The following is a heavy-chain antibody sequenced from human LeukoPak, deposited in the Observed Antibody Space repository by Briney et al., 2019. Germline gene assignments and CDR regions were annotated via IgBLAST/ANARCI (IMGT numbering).Heavy chain of an antibody. D-gene: IGHD3-16*01. V-gene: IGHV4-59*01. J-gene: IGHJ5*02. CDR2: IYYSGST. Sequence: PSETLSLTCTVSGGSISSYYWSWIRQPPGKGLEWIGYIYYSGSTNYNPSLKSRVTISVDTSKNQFSPKLSSVTAADTAVYYCARGPSGGVDNWFDPWGQGTLVTVSS. CDR1: GGSISSYY. CDR3: ARGPSGGVDNWFDP.